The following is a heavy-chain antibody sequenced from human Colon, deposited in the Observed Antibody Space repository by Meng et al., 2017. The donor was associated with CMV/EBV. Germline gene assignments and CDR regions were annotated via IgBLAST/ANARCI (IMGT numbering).Heavy chain of an antibody. Sequence: GESLKISCAASGFSVSLNHMNWVRQAPGKGLEWVSAILVDSVTTYYADSVKGRFTISRDNSKNTLYLQMNSLRAEDTAVYFCARRGQVWGQGTLVTVSS. V-gene: IGHV3-23*01. CDR1: GFSVSLNH. CDR2: ILVDSVTT. J-gene: IGHJ4*02. CDR3: ARRGQV.